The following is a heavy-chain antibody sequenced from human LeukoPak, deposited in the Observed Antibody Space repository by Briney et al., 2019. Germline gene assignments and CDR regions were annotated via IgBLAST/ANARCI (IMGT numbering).Heavy chain of an antibody. Sequence: GGSLRLSCAASGFTFSDYGMHWVRQAPGKGLEWVALISYDGGNKFYADSVRDRFTISRDNAKNSLYLQMNSLRDEDTAVYYCARGGRAMVDYWGQGTLVTVSS. D-gene: IGHD3-16*01. V-gene: IGHV3-30*03. CDR1: GFTFSDYG. CDR2: ISYDGGNK. J-gene: IGHJ4*02. CDR3: ARGGRAMVDY.